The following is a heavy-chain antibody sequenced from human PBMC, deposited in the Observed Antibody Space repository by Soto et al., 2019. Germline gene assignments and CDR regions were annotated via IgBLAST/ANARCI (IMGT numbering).Heavy chain of an antibody. CDR2: IKQDGSEK. Sequence: PGGSLRLSCAASGLTFSVYWMSWVRQAPGRGLEWVANIKQDGSEKYYVDSVKGRFTISRDNTKKSLYLQMNSLRAEDTAVYYCVTFSKQQLIEEDFDYWGQGTLVTVSS. J-gene: IGHJ4*02. D-gene: IGHD4-4*01. CDR3: VTFSKQQLIEEDFDY. CDR1: GLTFSVYW. V-gene: IGHV3-7*01.